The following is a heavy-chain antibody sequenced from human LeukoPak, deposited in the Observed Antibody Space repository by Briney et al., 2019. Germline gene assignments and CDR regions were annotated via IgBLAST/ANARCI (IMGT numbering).Heavy chain of an antibody. CDR3: VTIKGLYYFYYYMDV. CDR2: IYYSGST. D-gene: IGHD3-10*01. Sequence: PSETLSLTCVVSGASVSTSRYYWGWIRQPPGKGLEWIGSIYYSGSTYYNPSLKSRVTISVDTSKNQFSLKLSSVTAADTAVYYCVTIKGLYYFYYYMDVWGKGTTVTVSS. CDR1: GASVSTSRYY. J-gene: IGHJ6*03. V-gene: IGHV4-39*01.